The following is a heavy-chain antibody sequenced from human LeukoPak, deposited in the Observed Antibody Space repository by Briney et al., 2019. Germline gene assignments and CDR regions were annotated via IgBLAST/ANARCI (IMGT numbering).Heavy chain of an antibody. Sequence: GRSLRLSCAASGFTFSSYGMHWVRQAPGKGLEWVPYISTTGSHMYYADSVKGRFTISRDNAKNSLYLQLKSLRAEDTAVYYCARGFYGDEIDYWGQGTLVTVSS. D-gene: IGHD4-17*01. CDR1: GFTFSSYG. V-gene: IGHV3-21*01. CDR2: ISTTGSHM. CDR3: ARGFYGDEIDY. J-gene: IGHJ4*02.